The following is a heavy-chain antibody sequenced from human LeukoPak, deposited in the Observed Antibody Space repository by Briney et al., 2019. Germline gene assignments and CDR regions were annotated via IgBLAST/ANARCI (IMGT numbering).Heavy chain of an antibody. CDR3: AKDILAAGLFFDY. Sequence: GGSLRLSCVASGFKFSDFYMGWIRQAPGKGLEWVSYISISGTTTNYADSVKGRFTISRDDARNSLYLQMNSLTAEDTAVYYCAKDILAAGLFFDYWGQGTLVTVSS. D-gene: IGHD6-13*01. CDR2: ISISGTTT. V-gene: IGHV3-11*01. J-gene: IGHJ4*02. CDR1: GFKFSDFY.